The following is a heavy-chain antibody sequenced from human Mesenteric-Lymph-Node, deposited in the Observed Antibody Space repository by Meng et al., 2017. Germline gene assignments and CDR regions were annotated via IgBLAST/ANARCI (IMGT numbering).Heavy chain of an antibody. Sequence: GESLKISCQGSGYTFNNYWIGWVRQMPGKDLEWMGIIYPGDSDTKYSPSFQGQVTISVDKSSSTAFLQWNTLKASDSGMYYCARHGIGGGSFKSYHYYGMEVWGQGTTVTVSS. V-gene: IGHV5-51*01. CDR3: ARHGIGGGSFKSYHYYGMEV. CDR2: IYPGDSDT. J-gene: IGHJ6*02. D-gene: IGHD2-15*01. CDR1: GYTFNNYW.